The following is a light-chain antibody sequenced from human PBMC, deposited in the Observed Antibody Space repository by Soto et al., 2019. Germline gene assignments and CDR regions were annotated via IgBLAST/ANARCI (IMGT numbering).Light chain of an antibody. Sequence: DIVLTQSRATLSLSPGERATLSCRASQSVSSYLAWYQQKPGQGPRLLIYDASNRATGIPGRFSGSGSGTDFTLTISSLEPEDFAVYYCQQRMESFGQGTRLEIK. J-gene: IGKJ5*01. V-gene: IGKV3-11*01. CDR2: DAS. CDR3: QQRMES. CDR1: QSVSSY.